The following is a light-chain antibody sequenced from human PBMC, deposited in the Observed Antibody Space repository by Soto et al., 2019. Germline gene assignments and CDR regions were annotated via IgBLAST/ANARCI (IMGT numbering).Light chain of an antibody. CDR1: QDVGRY. CDR2: CAS. V-gene: IGKV1-8*01. Sequence: AIRMTQSPSSLSASAGDRVAIACRASQDVGRYLAWYQQKPGQAPKLLIYCASTLQSAIPSRFSGGGSGTDFTLTISCLQSEDFATYYCQHYKNYPWTFGQGTKVEIK. J-gene: IGKJ1*01. CDR3: QHYKNYPWT.